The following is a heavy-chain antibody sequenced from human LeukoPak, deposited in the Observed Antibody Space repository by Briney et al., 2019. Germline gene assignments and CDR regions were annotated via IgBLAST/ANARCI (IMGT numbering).Heavy chain of an antibody. CDR1: GYTFTSYG. Sequence: GASVKVSCKASGYTFTSYGISWVRQAPGQGLEWMGWINPNSGVTNYAQKFQGRVTMTRDTSISTAYMELSRLRSDDTAVYYCARDTTYDEILTGYERKYHIDYWGQGTLVTVSS. CDR2: INPNSGVT. D-gene: IGHD3-9*01. V-gene: IGHV1-2*02. J-gene: IGHJ4*02. CDR3: ARDTTYDEILTGYERKYHIDY.